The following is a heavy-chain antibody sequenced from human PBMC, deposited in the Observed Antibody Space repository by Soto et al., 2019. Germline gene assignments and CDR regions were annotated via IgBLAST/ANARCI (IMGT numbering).Heavy chain of an antibody. CDR1: GGTFSSYA. CDR3: ARTRLKHIAARRSVRYYFDY. Sequence: ASVKVSCKASGGTFSSYAISWVRQAPGQGLEWMGGIIPIFGTANYAQKFQGRVTITADESTSTAYMELSSLRSEDTAVYYCARTRLKHIAARRSVRYYFDYWGQGTLVTVSS. J-gene: IGHJ4*02. CDR2: IIPIFGTA. V-gene: IGHV1-69*13. D-gene: IGHD6-6*01.